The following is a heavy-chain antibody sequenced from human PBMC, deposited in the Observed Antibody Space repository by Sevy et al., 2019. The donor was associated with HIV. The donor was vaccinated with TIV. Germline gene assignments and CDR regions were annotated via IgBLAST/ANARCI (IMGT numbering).Heavy chain of an antibody. V-gene: IGHV1-2*06. CDR1: GYTFTDYY. D-gene: IGHD5-12*01. CDR2: INPNSGDT. Sequence: KVSCKASGYTFTDYYMHWVRQAPGQGLEWMGRINPNSGDTNLVQKFQGRVTMTRETSISTAYMELSRLTSDDTAVYYCARDPVAPNPAGMDVWGQGTTVTVSS. J-gene: IGHJ6*02. CDR3: ARDPVAPNPAGMDV.